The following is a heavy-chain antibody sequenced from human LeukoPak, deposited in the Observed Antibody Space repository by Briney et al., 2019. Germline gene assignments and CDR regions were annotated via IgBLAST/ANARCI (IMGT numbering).Heavy chain of an antibody. CDR3: ARGNNWKDAFDI. CDR2: IILIFGTA. CDR1: GGTFSSYA. V-gene: IGHV1-69*06. Sequence: SVKVSCKASGGTFSSYAISWVRQAPGQGLEWMGGIILIFGTANYAQKFQGRVTITADKSTSTAYMELSSLRSEDTAVYYCARGNNWKDAFDIWGQGTMVTVSS. D-gene: IGHD1-20*01. J-gene: IGHJ3*02.